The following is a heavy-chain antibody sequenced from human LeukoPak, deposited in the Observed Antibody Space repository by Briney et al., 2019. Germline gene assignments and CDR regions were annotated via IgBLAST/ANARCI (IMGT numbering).Heavy chain of an antibody. J-gene: IGHJ4*02. V-gene: IGHV1-2*02. Sequence: GASMKVSCKASGYTFTGYYLHWVRQAPGQGLEWMGWINPNGGGTNYAQKFQGRVTMTRDTSISTAYMELSSLRSDDPAVYFCTRGPSAWGQGALVTVSS. CDR3: TRGPSA. CDR2: INPNGGGT. CDR1: GYTFTGYY.